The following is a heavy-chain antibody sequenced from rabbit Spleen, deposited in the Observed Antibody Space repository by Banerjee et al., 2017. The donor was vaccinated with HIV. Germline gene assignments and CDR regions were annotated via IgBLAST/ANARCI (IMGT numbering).Heavy chain of an antibody. D-gene: IGHD6-1*01. Sequence: QEQLEESGGDLVKPEGSLTLTCTASGFSFSSSYWICWVRQAPGKGLEWIGCIYAGSSGSSYYATWAKGRFTISRSTSLNTATLQMTSLTAADTATYFCARGTTSGGYGYANLWGPGTLVTVS. CDR2: IYAGSSGSS. CDR1: GFSFSSSYW. J-gene: IGHJ4*01. V-gene: IGHV1S45*01. CDR3: ARGTTSGGYGYANL.